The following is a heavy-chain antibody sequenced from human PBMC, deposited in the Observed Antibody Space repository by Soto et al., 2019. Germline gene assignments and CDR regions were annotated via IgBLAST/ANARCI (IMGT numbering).Heavy chain of an antibody. CDR3: ARDSLGDFWSGYYTGIRTTWYYYYMVV. V-gene: IGHV3-7*01. D-gene: IGHD3-3*01. CDR1: GFTFSSYW. CDR2: IKQDGSGK. Sequence: GGSLRLSCAASGFTFSSYWMSWVRQAPGKGLEWVANIKQDGSGKYYVDSVKGRFTISRDNAKNSLYLQMNSLRAEDTAVYYCARDSLGDFWSGYYTGIRTTWYYYYMVVWGKGTTVTVSS. J-gene: IGHJ6*03.